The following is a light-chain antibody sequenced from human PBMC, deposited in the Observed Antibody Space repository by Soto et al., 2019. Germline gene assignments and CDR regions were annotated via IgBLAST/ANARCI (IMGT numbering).Light chain of an antibody. CDR2: GAS. CDR3: QQYNNWPYT. V-gene: IGKV3-15*01. CDR1: QSVNSN. Sequence: EIVMTQSPATLSVSPGERAALSCRASQSVNSNFAWYQQKPGQAPRLLIYGASTRATDIPARFSGSGSGTEFTITISSLQSEDFAVYYCQQYNNWPYTFGQGTKLEIK. J-gene: IGKJ2*01.